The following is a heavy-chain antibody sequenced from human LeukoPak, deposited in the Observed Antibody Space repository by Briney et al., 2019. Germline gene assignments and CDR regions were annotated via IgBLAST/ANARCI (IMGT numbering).Heavy chain of an antibody. D-gene: IGHD2-15*01. CDR1: GFTFSSYS. Sequence: PGGSLRLSCAASGFTFSSYSMNWVRQAPGKGLEWVSSISSDSSYIYYADPVKGRFTISRDNAKNSLYLQMNSLRAEDTAVYYCARDYRRWSEYWGQGTLVTVSS. CDR2: ISSDSSYI. J-gene: IGHJ4*02. V-gene: IGHV3-21*01. CDR3: ARDYRRWSEY.